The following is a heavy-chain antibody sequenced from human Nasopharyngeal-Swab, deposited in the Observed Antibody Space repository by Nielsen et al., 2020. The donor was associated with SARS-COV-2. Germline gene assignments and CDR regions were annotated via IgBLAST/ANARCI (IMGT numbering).Heavy chain of an antibody. Sequence: ASVKVSCKASGYTFTSYDINWVRQATGQGLEWMGWMNPNSGNTGYAQKFQGRVTMTRNTSISTAYMELSSLRSEDTAVYYCAREVVPANNWFDHWGQGTLVTVSS. CDR1: GYTFTSYD. V-gene: IGHV1-8*01. CDR3: AREVVPANNWFDH. J-gene: IGHJ5*02. CDR2: MNPNSGNT. D-gene: IGHD2-2*01.